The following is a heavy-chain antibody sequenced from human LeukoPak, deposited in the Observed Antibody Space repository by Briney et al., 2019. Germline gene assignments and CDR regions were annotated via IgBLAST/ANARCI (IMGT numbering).Heavy chain of an antibody. J-gene: IGHJ4*02. CDR2: ISHSGAT. V-gene: IGHV4-34*01. CDR1: GGSFSDYQ. Sequence: SETLSLTCAVSGGSFSDYQWNWIRQSPGKGLEWLGEISHSGATTYNPSLESRVTISVDTSKNQFSLKLSSVTAADTAVYYCARGDPFDYWGQGTLVTVSS. CDR3: ARGDPFDY.